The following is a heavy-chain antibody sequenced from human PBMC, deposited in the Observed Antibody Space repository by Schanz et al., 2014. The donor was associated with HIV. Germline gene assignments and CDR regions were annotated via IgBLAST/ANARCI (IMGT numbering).Heavy chain of an antibody. D-gene: IGHD3-22*01. Sequence: QVQVQQRGAGLLKPSETLTLTCVVYGGTFNGHYWSWIRQSPTKGLEWIGGINHSGSTNYNPSLQSQITIPLDSSKNQFSLRLSPVTAADTAVYYCARDNDPYYYDNGGHYDRLFDYWGQETLVTVSS. CDR1: GGTFNGHY. J-gene: IGHJ4*02. CDR2: INHSGST. V-gene: IGHV4-34*02. CDR3: ARDNDPYYYDNGGHYDRLFDY.